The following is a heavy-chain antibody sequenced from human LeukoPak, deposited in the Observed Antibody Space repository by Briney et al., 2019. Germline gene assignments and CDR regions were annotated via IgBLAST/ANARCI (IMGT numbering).Heavy chain of an antibody. Sequence: SETLSLTCNVSGGSIGSGSYSWMWIRRPAGKGLEWIGRIFSSGYTNYNPALISRVTISLDTSKNQFSLKLSSVTAADTAIYFCASTRATRDASNRVAYWGQGTLVTVSS. CDR1: GGSIGSGSYS. CDR3: ASTRATRDASNRVAY. CDR2: IFSSGYT. V-gene: IGHV4-61*02. J-gene: IGHJ4*02. D-gene: IGHD5-24*01.